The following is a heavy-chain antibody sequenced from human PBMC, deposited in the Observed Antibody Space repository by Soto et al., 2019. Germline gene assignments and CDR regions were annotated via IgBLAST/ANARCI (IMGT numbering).Heavy chain of an antibody. D-gene: IGHD3-10*01. CDR2: IYYSGST. V-gene: IGHV4-59*01. CDR3: ARVDSWSREYYYMDV. Sequence: QVQLQESGPGLVKPSETLSLTCTVSGASISSYYWSWIRQPPGKGLEWVGYIYYSGSTNYNPSLKSRVTISVDTSKTQFSLRLSSVTAADTALYYCARVDSWSREYYYMDVWGKGTTVTVSS. CDR1: GASISSYY. J-gene: IGHJ6*03.